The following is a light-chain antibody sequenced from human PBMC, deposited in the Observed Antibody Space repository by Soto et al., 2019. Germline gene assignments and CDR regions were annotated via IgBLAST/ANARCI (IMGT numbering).Light chain of an antibody. Sequence: DIQMTQSPSTLSASVGDRVTITCRASQSISSWLAWYQQKPGKAPKLLIYDASSLESGVPSSFSGSGSGTDFTLTISSLQTEDFATYYCQQSYSTPQTVGQGTKVEIK. CDR2: DAS. CDR3: QQSYSTPQT. J-gene: IGKJ1*01. V-gene: IGKV1-39*01. CDR1: QSISSW.